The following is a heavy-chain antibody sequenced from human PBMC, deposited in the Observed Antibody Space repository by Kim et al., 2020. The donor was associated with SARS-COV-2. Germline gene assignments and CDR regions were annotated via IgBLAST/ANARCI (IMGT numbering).Heavy chain of an antibody. CDR3: VRGIPSA. V-gene: IGHV3-7*03. CDR1: GFTFSTYW. Sequence: GGSLRLSCAASGFTFSTYWMSWVRQAPGKGLEWVANLNQDGSAKFYVDPVKGRFSISRDNAKNSLFLQMNSLRAEDTDVYYCVRGIPSAWGQGTLVTVSS. J-gene: IGHJ5*02. CDR2: LNQDGSAK. D-gene: IGHD2-21*01.